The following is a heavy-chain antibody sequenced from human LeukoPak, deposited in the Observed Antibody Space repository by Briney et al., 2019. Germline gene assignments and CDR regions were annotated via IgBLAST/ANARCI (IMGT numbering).Heavy chain of an antibody. V-gene: IGHV4-31*03. CDR3: ARDPGTYDFWSGYYPAWFDP. D-gene: IGHD3-3*01. CDR2: IYYSGST. J-gene: IGHJ5*02. Sequence: PSQTLSLTCTVSGGSISSGGYYWSWIRQHPGKGLEWIGYIYYSGSTYYNPSLKSRVTISVDTSKNQFSLKLSSVTAADTAVYYCARDPGTYDFWSGYYPAWFDPWGQGTLVTVSS. CDR1: GGSISSGGYY.